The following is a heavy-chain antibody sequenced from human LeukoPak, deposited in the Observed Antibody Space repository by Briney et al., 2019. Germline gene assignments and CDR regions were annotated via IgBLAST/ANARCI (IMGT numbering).Heavy chain of an antibody. Sequence: GGSLRLSCAASGFTFSSYGMHWVRQAPGKGLEWVAFIRNHGTDEYYAESVRGRFTISRDNSKNMLYMQMNSLRAEDTAVYYCAKDRYMVRGVINRDYFDYWGQGTLVTVSS. D-gene: IGHD3-10*01. J-gene: IGHJ4*02. V-gene: IGHV3-30*02. CDR2: IRNHGTDE. CDR1: GFTFSSYG. CDR3: AKDRYMVRGVINRDYFDY.